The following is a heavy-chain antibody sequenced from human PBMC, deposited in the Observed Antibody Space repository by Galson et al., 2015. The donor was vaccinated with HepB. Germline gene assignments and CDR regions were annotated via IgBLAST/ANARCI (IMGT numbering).Heavy chain of an antibody. Sequence: SVKVSCKASGGTFSSYAISWVRQAPGQGLEWMGRVIPILGIANYAQKFQGRVTITADKSTSTAYMELSSLRSEDTAVYYCARVLSGGYDILTGYYTRYYYYSMDVWGQGTTVTVSS. J-gene: IGHJ6*02. D-gene: IGHD3-9*01. V-gene: IGHV1-69*04. CDR1: GGTFSSYA. CDR3: ARVLSGGYDILTGYYTRYYYYSMDV. CDR2: VIPILGIA.